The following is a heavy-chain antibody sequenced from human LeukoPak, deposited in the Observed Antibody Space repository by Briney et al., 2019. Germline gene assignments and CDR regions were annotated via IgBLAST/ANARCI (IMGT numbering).Heavy chain of an antibody. D-gene: IGHD3-16*01. V-gene: IGHV4-4*02. CDR1: GGSVSSGNW. J-gene: IGHJ2*01. Sequence: SGTLSLTCAVSGGSVSSGNWRTWVRQPPGKGLEWIGEIHHGGNTKYNPSLKSRVTISVDKTRNQFSLRLTSVTVADTAVYYCAREPDMVTFGGVTAKYFDLWGRGTLVTVSS. CDR2: IHHGGNT. CDR3: AREPDMVTFGGVTAKYFDL.